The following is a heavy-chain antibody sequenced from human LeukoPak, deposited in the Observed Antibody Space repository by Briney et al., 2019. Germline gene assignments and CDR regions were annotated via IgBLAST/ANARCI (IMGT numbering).Heavy chain of an antibody. CDR3: ARAMVRGPPIAFDI. CDR2: TYYRSKWYN. V-gene: IGHV6-1*01. J-gene: IGHJ3*02. CDR1: GDIVSSNSAA. D-gene: IGHD3-10*01. Sequence: SQTLSLTCAISGDIVSSNSAAWHWIRQSPSRGLEWLGRTYYRSKWYNDYAVSVKSRITINPDTSKNQFSLQLNSVTPEDTAVYYCARAMVRGPPIAFDIWGQGTMVTVSS.